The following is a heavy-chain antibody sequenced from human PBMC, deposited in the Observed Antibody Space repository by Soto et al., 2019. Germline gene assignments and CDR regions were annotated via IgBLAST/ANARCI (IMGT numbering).Heavy chain of an antibody. V-gene: IGHV3-73*01. D-gene: IGHD3-22*01. Sequence: GGSLRLSCAASGFTVSCSAMHWVRQASGKGLEWVGRSRSKANSYATAYAASVKGRFTISRDDSKNTAYLQMNSLKTEDTAVYYCTRRWXADYYDSSGYYFDAFDIWGQGTMVTVSS. CDR2: SRSKANSYAT. J-gene: IGHJ3*02. CDR3: TRRWXADYYDSSGYYFDAFDI. CDR1: GFTVSCSA.